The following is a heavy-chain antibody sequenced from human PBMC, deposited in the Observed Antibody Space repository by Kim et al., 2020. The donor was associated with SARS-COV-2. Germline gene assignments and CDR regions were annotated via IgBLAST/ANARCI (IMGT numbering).Heavy chain of an antibody. CDR3: ARTRAPIVAMDV. CDR2: K. J-gene: IGHJ6*02. V-gene: IGHV2-70*01. Sequence: KYYSTSLKTRLTISTDTSKNQVVLTMTNMDPVDTATYYCARTRAPIVAMDVWGQGTTVTVSS. D-gene: IGHD3-22*01.